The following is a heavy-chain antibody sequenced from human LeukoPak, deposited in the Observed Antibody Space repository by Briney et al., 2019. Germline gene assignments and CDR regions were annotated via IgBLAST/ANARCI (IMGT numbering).Heavy chain of an antibody. CDR1: GFTLGSYW. CDR3: ARMNYVSSGWGAPFDY. D-gene: IGHD1-7*01. CDR2: VNTDGSST. J-gene: IGHJ4*02. Sequence: GGSLRLSCAVSGFTLGSYWMHWVRQAPGQGLAWVSRVNTDGSSTTYAESVKGRFTISKDNAKNTLYLQMNSLRAEDTAVYYCARMNYVSSGWGAPFDYWAREPWSPSPQ. V-gene: IGHV3-74*01.